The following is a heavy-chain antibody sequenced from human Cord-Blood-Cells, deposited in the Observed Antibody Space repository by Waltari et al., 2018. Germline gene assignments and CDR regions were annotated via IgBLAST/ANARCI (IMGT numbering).Heavy chain of an antibody. Sequence: QVQLVESGGGVVQPGRSLRLSCAASGFTFSSYAMHWVRQAPGKGLEWVAVISYDGCNKYYADSVKGRFTISRDNSKNTLYLQMNSLRAEDTAVYYCAKIPSSGLDYWGQGTLVTVSS. CDR3: AKIPSSGLDY. D-gene: IGHD3-22*01. J-gene: IGHJ4*02. CDR2: ISYDGCNK. CDR1: GFTFSSYA. V-gene: IGHV3-30-3*02.